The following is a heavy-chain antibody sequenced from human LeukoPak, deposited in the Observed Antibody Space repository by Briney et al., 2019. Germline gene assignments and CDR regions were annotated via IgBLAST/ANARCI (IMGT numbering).Heavy chain of an antibody. D-gene: IGHD2-2*01. V-gene: IGHV5-51*01. J-gene: IGHJ5*02. Sequence: GGALQISFKGSGYSFTSYWIGWVRQMPGKGLGWMGIIYPGDSDTRYSPSFQGQVTISADKSIITAYLQWSSLKASDTAMYYCARQYQLQGDWFDPWGQGTLVTVSS. CDR3: ARQYQLQGDWFDP. CDR1: GYSFTSYW. CDR2: IYPGDSDT.